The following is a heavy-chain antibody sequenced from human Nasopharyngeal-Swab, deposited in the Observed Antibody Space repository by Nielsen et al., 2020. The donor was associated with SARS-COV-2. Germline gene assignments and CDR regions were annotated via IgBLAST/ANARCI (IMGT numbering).Heavy chain of an antibody. CDR3: AREQGFDP. J-gene: IGHJ5*02. CDR2: ISYDGSNK. CDR1: GFTFSSYA. V-gene: IGHV3-30-3*01. Sequence: GGSLRHSCAASGFTFSSYAMHWVRQAPGKGLEWVAVISYDGSNKYYADSVKGRFTISRDNSKNTLYLQMNSLRAEDTAVYYCAREQGFDPWGQGTLVTVSS.